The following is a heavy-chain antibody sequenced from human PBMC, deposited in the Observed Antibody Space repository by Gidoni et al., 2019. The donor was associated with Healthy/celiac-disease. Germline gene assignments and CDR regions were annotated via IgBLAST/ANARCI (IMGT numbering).Heavy chain of an antibody. Sequence: EVQLVESGGGLVQPGGSLRLSCAASGFTFSSYWMSWVRQAPGKGLEWVANIKQDGSEKYYVDSVKGRFTISRDNAKNSLYLQMNSLRAEDTAVYYCAREGEGYYYYGMDVWGQGTTVTVSS. J-gene: IGHJ6*02. D-gene: IGHD1-26*01. CDR1: GFTFSSYW. CDR3: AREGEGYYYYGMDV. CDR2: IKQDGSEK. V-gene: IGHV3-7*01.